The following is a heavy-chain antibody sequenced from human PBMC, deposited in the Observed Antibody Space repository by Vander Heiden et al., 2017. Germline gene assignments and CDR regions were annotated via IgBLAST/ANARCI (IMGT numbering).Heavy chain of an antibody. J-gene: IGHJ5*02. Sequence: EVQLLEPGGDLVQPGGSLRLSCAASGFTFSNYAMSWVRQAPGKGLEGVSGISGSGGSTFYADSVKGRFTISRDNSKNTLYLQVNSLRAEDTAVYYCAKGDYDILTWGQGTLVTVSS. V-gene: IGHV3-23*01. CDR2: ISGSGGST. CDR1: GFTFSNYA. CDR3: AKGDYDILT. D-gene: IGHD3-9*01.